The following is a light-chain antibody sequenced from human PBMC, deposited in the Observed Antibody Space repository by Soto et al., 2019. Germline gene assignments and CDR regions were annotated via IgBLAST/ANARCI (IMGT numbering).Light chain of an antibody. CDR2: GAS. V-gene: IGKV3-20*01. CDR3: QQYGSSWT. CDR1: QSVSSSY. J-gene: IGKJ1*01. Sequence: EIVLTQSPGTLSLSPGERATLSCRASQSVSSSYLAWYQQKPGQAHRLLIYGASSRATGIPDRFSGSGSGTDFTLTISRLEPEDFAMYYCQQYGSSWTFGQGTKVEIK.